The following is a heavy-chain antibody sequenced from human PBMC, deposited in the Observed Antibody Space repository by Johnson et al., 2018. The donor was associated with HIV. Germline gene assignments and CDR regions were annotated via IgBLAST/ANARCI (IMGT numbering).Heavy chain of an antibody. CDR1: GFIFSSYA. D-gene: IGHD1-26*01. V-gene: IGHV3-30*04. CDR2: IGFDGTNK. Sequence: QMLLVESGGDVVRPGGSLRLSCAASGFIFSSYAIHWVRQAPGKGLQWVAVIGFDGTNKYYADSLKGRFTISRDNSKNTLYLQMNSLRPEDTALYFCARDSGAPGNDAFDIWGQGTMVTVSS. J-gene: IGHJ3*02. CDR3: ARDSGAPGNDAFDI.